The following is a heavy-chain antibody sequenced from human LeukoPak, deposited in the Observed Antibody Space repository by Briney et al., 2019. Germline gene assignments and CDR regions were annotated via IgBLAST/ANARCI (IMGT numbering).Heavy chain of an antibody. J-gene: IGHJ4*02. CDR1: GGSISSGGYY. Sequence: TLSLTCTVSGGSISSGGYYWSWIRQHPGKGLEWIGYIYYSGSTYYNPSLKSRVTISIDTSKNKFSLKLSSVTAADTAVYYCARVTQGSSSFFDYWGQGTLVTVSS. V-gene: IGHV4-31*03. CDR3: ARVTQGSSSFFDY. D-gene: IGHD6-6*01. CDR2: IYYSGST.